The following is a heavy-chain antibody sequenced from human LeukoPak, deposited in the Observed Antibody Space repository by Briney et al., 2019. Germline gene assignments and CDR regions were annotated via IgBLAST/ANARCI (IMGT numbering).Heavy chain of an antibody. Sequence: PGGSLRLSCAASGFTFSSYGMHWVRQAPGKGLEWVAVIWYDGSNKYYADSVKGRFTISRDNSKNTLYLQMNSLRAEDTAVYYCARGGMATIGYYFDYWGQGTLVTVTS. D-gene: IGHD5-24*01. J-gene: IGHJ4*02. CDR2: IWYDGSNK. CDR1: GFTFSSYG. V-gene: IGHV3-33*01. CDR3: ARGGMATIGYYFDY.